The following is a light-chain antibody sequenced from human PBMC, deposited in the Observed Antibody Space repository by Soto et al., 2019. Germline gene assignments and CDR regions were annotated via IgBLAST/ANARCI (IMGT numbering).Light chain of an antibody. V-gene: IGKV1-39*01. J-gene: IGKJ1*01. CDR2: AAS. CDR3: QQSYTRT. Sequence: DIHLTQSPSSLSASFVDSVSIFCRASQSISNYLNWYQQKPGKAPKVLIFAASRLQSGVPSRFSGSGSGTDFTLTISSLQPEDFATYYCQQSYTRTFGQGAKVDIK. CDR1: QSISNY.